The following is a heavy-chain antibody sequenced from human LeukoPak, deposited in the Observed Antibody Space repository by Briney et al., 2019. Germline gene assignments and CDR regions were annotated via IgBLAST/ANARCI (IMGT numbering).Heavy chain of an antibody. CDR1: GGSISSYY. J-gene: IGHJ4*02. CDR2: IYYSGST. D-gene: IGHD1-26*01. Sequence: SETLSLTCTVSGGSISSYYWSWIRQPPGKGLEWIGYIYYSGSTNYNPSHKSRVTISVDTSKNQFSLKLSSVTAADTAVYYCARAFKVGAIENWGQGTLVTVSS. V-gene: IGHV4-59*01. CDR3: ARAFKVGAIEN.